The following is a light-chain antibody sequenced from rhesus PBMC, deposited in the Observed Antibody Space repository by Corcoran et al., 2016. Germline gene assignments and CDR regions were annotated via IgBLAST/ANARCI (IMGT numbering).Light chain of an antibody. CDR3: LQHSNWPYS. CDR1: QRVSSS. CDR2: GAA. V-gene: IGKV3-24*01. Sequence: EIVMTQSPATLSLSPGERATLSCRASQRVSSSLAWYQQKPGQAPRLLIYGAARRATGIPDRFSGSGSGTDFTLTISSLEPEDVAVYYCLQHSNWPYSFGQGTKVEIK. J-gene: IGKJ2*01.